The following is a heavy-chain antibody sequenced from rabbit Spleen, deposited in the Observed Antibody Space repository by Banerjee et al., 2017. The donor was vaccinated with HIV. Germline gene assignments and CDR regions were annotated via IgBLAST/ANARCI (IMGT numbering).Heavy chain of an antibody. D-gene: IGHD1-1*01. Sequence: QEQLVESGGGLVQPEGSLTLTCKASGFSFTDKDVMCWVRQAPGKGLEWIACINAVTGKPVYANWARGRFTISKTSSTTVTLQMTSLTVADTATYFCARDTSSSFSSYGMDRWGPGTLVTV. V-gene: IGHV1S45*01. CDR2: INAVTGKP. CDR1: GFSFTDKDV. CDR3: ARDTSSSFSSYGMDR. J-gene: IGHJ6*01.